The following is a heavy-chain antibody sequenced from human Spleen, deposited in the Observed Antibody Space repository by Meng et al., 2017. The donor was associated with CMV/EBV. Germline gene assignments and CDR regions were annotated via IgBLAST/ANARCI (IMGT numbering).Heavy chain of an antibody. V-gene: IGHV3-66*02. J-gene: IGHJ5*02. D-gene: IGHD2-2*02. Sequence: GESLKISCIGTEFTVSGKYMSWVRQAPGKGLEWVSAIYSGDGTYYADSVKGRFTISRDNSRNTLYLQMNRLRAEDTAVYYCARDGQLLYKGGNWFDPWGQGTLVTVSS. CDR1: EFTVSGKY. CDR2: IYSGDGT. CDR3: ARDGQLLYKGGNWFDP.